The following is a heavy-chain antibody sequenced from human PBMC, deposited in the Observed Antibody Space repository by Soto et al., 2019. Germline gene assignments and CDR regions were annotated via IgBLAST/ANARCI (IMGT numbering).Heavy chain of an antibody. V-gene: IGHV1-46*01. D-gene: IGHD2-2*01. CDR2: INPSGGST. CDR3: ARIRYCISTSCYGEFDY. J-gene: IGHJ4*02. CDR1: GYTFTTYD. Sequence: ASVKVSCKASGYTFTTYDINWVRQATGQGLEWMGIINPSGGSTSYAQKFQGRVTMTRDTSTSTVYMELSSLRSEDTAVYYCARIRYCISTSCYGEFDYWGQGTLVTVSS.